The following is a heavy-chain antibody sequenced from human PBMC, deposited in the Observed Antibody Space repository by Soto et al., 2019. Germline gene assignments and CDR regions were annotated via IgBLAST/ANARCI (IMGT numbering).Heavy chain of an antibody. CDR2: INHSGST. CDR1: GGSFSGYY. Sequence: SETLSLTCAVYGGSFSGYYWSWIRQPPGKGLEWIGEINHSGSTNYNPSLKSRVTISVDTSKNQFSLKLSSVTAADTAVYYCARARVGATTWWFDPWGQGTLVTVSS. D-gene: IGHD1-26*01. V-gene: IGHV4-34*01. J-gene: IGHJ5*02. CDR3: ARARVGATTWWFDP.